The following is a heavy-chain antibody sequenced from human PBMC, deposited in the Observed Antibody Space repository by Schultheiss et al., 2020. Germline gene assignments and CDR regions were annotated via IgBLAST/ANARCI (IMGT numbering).Heavy chain of an antibody. CDR2: IYTSGST. CDR3: ASYSIAVAGHFDY. CDR1: GGSISSGSYY. D-gene: IGHD6-19*01. V-gene: IGHV4-61*02. J-gene: IGHJ4*02. Sequence: SETLSLTCTVSGGSISSGSYYWSWIRQPAGKGLEWIGRIYTSGSTYYNPSLKSRVTISVDTSKNQFSLKLSSVTAADTAVYYCASYSIAVAGHFDYWGQGTLVTVSS.